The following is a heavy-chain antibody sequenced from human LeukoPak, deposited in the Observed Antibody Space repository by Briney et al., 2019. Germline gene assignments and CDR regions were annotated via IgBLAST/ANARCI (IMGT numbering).Heavy chain of an antibody. V-gene: IGHV3-7*01. Sequence: GGSLRLSCAASGFTFDDYGMSWVRQAPGKGLEWVANIKQDGSEKYYVDSVKGRFTISRDNAKNSLYLQMNSLRAEDTAVYYCARDKVVGVYWGQGTLVTVSS. CDR3: ARDKVVGVY. CDR1: GFTFDDYG. D-gene: IGHD2-15*01. J-gene: IGHJ4*02. CDR2: IKQDGSEK.